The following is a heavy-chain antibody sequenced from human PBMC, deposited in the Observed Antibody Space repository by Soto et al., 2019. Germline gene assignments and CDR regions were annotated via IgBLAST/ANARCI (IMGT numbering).Heavy chain of an antibody. CDR3: ARGAAAAGTDWFDA. CDR2: VNTPGGST. D-gene: IGHD6-13*01. J-gene: IGHJ5*02. CDR1: GFTFTSYA. V-gene: IGHV3-23*01. Sequence: GSLRLSCAASGFTFTSYAMSWVRQAQGKGLECVSGVNTPGGSTYYADSVKGRFTISRDNSKNIVYLQMNSLRAEDTAVYYCARGAAAAGTDWFDAWGQGTPVTVSS.